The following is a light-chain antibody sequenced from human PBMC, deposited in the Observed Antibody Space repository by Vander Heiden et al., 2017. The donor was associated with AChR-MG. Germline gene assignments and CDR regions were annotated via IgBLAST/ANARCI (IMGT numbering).Light chain of an antibody. CDR3: QSYDSSNQAV. J-gene: IGLJ2*01. Sequence: NFMLTQPHAVSESAGKTVTISCTGSSGSIASKYVQWYQQRQCSAPTTVIFDDNQRPSWGPDLFAGSIDSSFNSASLTISGLNTEDEADYYCQSYDSSNQAVFGGGTKLTVL. V-gene: IGLV6-57*02. CDR1: SGSIASKY. CDR2: DDN.